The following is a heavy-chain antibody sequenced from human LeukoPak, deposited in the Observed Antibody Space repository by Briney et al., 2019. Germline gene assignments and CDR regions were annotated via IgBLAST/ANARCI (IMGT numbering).Heavy chain of an antibody. CDR3: ARVVTAMVVWDAFDI. J-gene: IGHJ3*02. Sequence: VGSLSLSCAASGVTFRSYGMNCVREAPGKELGWVAVIRYDGSNKYYAESVKGRFTISRDNSKNTLYLQMNSLRPDDTAVYYWARVVTAMVVWDAFDIWGQGTMVTVSS. CDR2: IRYDGSNK. CDR1: GVTFRSYG. V-gene: IGHV3-30*02. D-gene: IGHD5-18*01.